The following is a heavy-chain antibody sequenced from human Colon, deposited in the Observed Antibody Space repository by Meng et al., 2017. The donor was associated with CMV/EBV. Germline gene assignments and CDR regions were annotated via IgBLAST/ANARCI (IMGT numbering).Heavy chain of an antibody. J-gene: IGHJ4*02. CDR1: GFSFTTDKAG. CDR2: IYWDDDT. CDR3: VHRSYSGQDDY. V-gene: IGHV2-5*02. D-gene: IGHD5-12*01. Sequence: IHLTAAGPPLVKPPQTPTLTCTFSGFSFTTDKAGVGWILHPPGKALEWLALIYWDDDTRYSPSLKTRLTITRDTSKNQVILTMTNMDPADTATYYCVHRSYSGQDDYWGQGALVTVSS.